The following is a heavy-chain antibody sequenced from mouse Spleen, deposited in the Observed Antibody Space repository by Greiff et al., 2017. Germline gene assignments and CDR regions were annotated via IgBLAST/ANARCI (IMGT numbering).Heavy chain of an antibody. CDR3: ARHGGSWYFDV. CDR2: IWRDGST. CDR1: GFSLTSYG. V-gene: IGHV2-6-1*01. D-gene: IGHD1-1*02. J-gene: IGHJ1*01. Sequence: QVQLKETGPGLVAPSQSLSITCTVSGFSLTSYGVHWVRQPPGKGLEWLVVIWRDGSTNYNSAHKSRLSNVKYNSKSQVFLKMNSLQTDDTAMYYCARHGGSWYFDVWGAGTTVTVSS.